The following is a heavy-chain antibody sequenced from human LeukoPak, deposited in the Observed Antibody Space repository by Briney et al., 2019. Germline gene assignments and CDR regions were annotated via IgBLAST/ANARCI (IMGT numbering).Heavy chain of an antibody. Sequence: SETLSLTCTVSGGSISSSSYYWGWIRQPTGKGLEWIGGIYYSGSTYYNPSLKSRVTISVDTSKNQFSLKLSSVTAAGTAVYYCARLVGETTEFQHWGQGTLVTVSS. CDR1: GGSISSSSYY. J-gene: IGHJ1*01. V-gene: IGHV4-39*01. D-gene: IGHD1-26*01. CDR2: IYYSGST. CDR3: ARLVGETTEFQH.